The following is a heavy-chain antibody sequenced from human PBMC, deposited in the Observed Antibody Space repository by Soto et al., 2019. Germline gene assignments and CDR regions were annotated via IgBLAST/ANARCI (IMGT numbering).Heavy chain of an antibody. V-gene: IGHV4-59*08. CDR3: ARRGKKSFYYYMDV. Sequence: QVQLQESGPGLVKPSETLSLTCTVSGGSISSYYLTWVRQSPGKGLEWIGYVFSSGSTNYNPSLESRVTISLDTSKNQFSLKVISVTAADPAVYYCARRGKKSFYYYMDVWGKGTTVTVSS. J-gene: IGHJ6*03. CDR2: VFSSGST. CDR1: GGSISSYY.